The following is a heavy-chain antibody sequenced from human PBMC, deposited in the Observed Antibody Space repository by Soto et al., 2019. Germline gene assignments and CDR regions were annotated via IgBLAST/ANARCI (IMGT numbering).Heavy chain of an antibody. CDR1: GYTFTSYG. V-gene: IGHV1-18*01. CDR3: ARSIAAAVDFDY. Sequence: QVQLVQSGAEVKKPGASVKVSCKASGYTFTSYGISWVRQAPGQGLEWMGWISAYNGNTNYAQKLQGRVTMTTDTSTSTAYREMRSLRADDTAAYYWARSIAAAVDFDYWGQGTLVTVSS. J-gene: IGHJ4*02. D-gene: IGHD6-13*01. CDR2: ISAYNGNT.